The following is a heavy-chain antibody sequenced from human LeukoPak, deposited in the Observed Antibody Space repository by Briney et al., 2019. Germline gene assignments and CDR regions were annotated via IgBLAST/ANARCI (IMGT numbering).Heavy chain of an antibody. J-gene: IGHJ5*02. Sequence: PGGSLRLSCAASGFTFSSYSMNWVRQAPGKGLEWVAFIRYDGSNKYYADSVKGRFTISRDNSKNTLYLQMNSLRAEDTAVYYCARDVAVAGMDWFDPWGQGTLVTVSS. D-gene: IGHD6-19*01. CDR1: GFTFSSYS. V-gene: IGHV3-30*02. CDR3: ARDVAVAGMDWFDP. CDR2: IRYDGSNK.